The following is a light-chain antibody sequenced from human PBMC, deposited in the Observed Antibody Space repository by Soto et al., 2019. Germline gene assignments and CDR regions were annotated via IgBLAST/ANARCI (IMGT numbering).Light chain of an antibody. V-gene: IGLV3-21*02. J-gene: IGLJ3*02. Sequence: SYELTQPPSVSVAPGQTARITCGGNNIGSKSVHWYQQKPGQAPVLVVFGDSDRPSGIPERLSGSNSGNTATLIISRVEAGDEADYYCQVWDSNGDPWVFGGGTKVTVL. CDR1: NIGSKS. CDR3: QVWDSNGDPWV. CDR2: GDS.